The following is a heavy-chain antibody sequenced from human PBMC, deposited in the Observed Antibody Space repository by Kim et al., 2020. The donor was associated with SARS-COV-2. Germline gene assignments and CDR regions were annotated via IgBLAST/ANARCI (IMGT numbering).Heavy chain of an antibody. CDR3: ARSFAGFGGPDY. J-gene: IGHJ4*02. V-gene: IGHV3-33*01. CDR1: GFTFSSYG. D-gene: IGHD3-10*01. Sequence: GGSLRLSCAASGFTFSSYGMHWVRQAPGKGLEWVAVIWYDGSNKYYADSVKGRFTISRDNSKNTLYLQMNSLRAEDTAVYYCARSFAGFGGPDYWGQGTLVTVSS. CDR2: IWYDGSNK.